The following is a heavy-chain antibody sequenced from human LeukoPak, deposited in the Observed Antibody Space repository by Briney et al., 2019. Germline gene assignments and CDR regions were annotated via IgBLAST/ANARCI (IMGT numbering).Heavy chain of an antibody. Sequence: NPSETLSLTCAVYGGSFSGYYWSWIRQPPGKGLEWIGEINHSGSTNYNPSLKSRVTMSVDTSKNQFSLKLSSVTAADTAVYYCAREVARRYYYYYMDVWGKGTTVTVSS. J-gene: IGHJ6*03. V-gene: IGHV4-34*01. D-gene: IGHD2-15*01. CDR2: INHSGST. CDR1: GGSFSGYY. CDR3: AREVARRYYYYYMDV.